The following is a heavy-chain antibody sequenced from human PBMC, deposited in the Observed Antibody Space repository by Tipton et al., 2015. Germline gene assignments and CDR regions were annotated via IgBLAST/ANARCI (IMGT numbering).Heavy chain of an antibody. Sequence: TLSLTCTVSGGSVSSGTYYWSWIRQPPGKGLEWISYISYTETSHYNPSLKSRVTMSRDTSKNQFSLKLTSVTAADTAVYYCACQDYDSLTRDYQTVDYWGQGTLVTVSS. D-gene: IGHD3-9*01. CDR2: ISYTETS. CDR3: ACQDYDSLTRDYQTVDY. CDR1: GGSVSSGTYY. J-gene: IGHJ4*02. V-gene: IGHV4-61*01.